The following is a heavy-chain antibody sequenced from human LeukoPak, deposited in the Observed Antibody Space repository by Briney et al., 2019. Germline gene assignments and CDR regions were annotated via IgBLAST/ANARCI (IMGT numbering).Heavy chain of an antibody. CDR2: ISGGGGGT. V-gene: IGHV3-23*01. CDR3: AKGTRSGSYYPFDS. CDR1: GFTFSTYA. Sequence: GGSLRLSCAASGFTFSTYAMNWVRQAPGKGLEWVSAISGGGGGTYYADSVKGRFTISRNNSMNTLFLQMNSLRAEDTAVYYCAKGTRSGSYYPFDSWGQGTLVTVSS. D-gene: IGHD3-10*01. J-gene: IGHJ4*02.